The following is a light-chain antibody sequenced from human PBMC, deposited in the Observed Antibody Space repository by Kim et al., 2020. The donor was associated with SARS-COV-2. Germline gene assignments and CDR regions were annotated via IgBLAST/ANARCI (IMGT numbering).Light chain of an antibody. CDR1: QDISIY. CDR2: DGS. CDR3: QQYDTLPLT. Sequence: SASVGDRVTITCQASQDISIYLSWYQQKPGKAPELLIYDGSNLETGVPSRFSGSGFGTDFTFTISSLHPGDFATYYCQQYDTLPLTFGAGTKLEI. V-gene: IGKV1-33*01. J-gene: IGKJ4*01.